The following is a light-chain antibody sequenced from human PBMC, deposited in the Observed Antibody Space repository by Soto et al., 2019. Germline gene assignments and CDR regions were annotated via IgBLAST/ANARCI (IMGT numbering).Light chain of an antibody. CDR1: STDVGGDNY. CDR2: EVS. Sequence: QSALTQPPSASGSPGQSITISCTGTSTDVGGDNYVSWYQQHPGKAPKLMIYEVSKRPSGVPDRFSGSKSGDTASLTVSGLQAEDEADYYCSSYAGSNNLNVFGTGTKLTVL. V-gene: IGLV2-8*01. CDR3: SSYAGSNNLNV. J-gene: IGLJ1*01.